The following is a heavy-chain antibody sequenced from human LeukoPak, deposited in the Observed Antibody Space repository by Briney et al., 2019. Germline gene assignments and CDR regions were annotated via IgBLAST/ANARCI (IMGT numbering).Heavy chain of an antibody. Sequence: SGRSLRLSCAASGFTFSSYGMHWVRQAPGKGLEWGAVIWYDGSNKYYADSVKVRFTISRDNSKNTLYLQMNSLRAEDTAVYYCARETLSSYDYLDYWGQGTLVTVSS. CDR1: GFTFSSYG. CDR3: ARETLSSYDYLDY. J-gene: IGHJ4*02. D-gene: IGHD5-12*01. V-gene: IGHV3-33*01. CDR2: IWYDGSNK.